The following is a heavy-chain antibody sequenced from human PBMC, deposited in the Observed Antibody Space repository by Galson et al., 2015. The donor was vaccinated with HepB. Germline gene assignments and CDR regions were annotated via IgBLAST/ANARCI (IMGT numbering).Heavy chain of an antibody. D-gene: IGHD6-19*01. V-gene: IGHV4-39*01. CDR1: GGSISSSSYY. J-gene: IGHJ5*02. CDR3: ARGSSGWYSGTNWFDP. Sequence: LSLTCTVSGGSISSSSYYWGWIRQPPGKGLEWIGSIYYSGSTYYNPSLKSRVTISVDTSKNQFSLKLSSVTAADTAVYYCARGSSGWYSGTNWFDPWGQGTLVTVSS. CDR2: IYYSGST.